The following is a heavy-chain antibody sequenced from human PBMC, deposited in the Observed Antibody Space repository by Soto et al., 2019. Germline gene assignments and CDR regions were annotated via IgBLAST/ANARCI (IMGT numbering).Heavy chain of an antibody. CDR2: INWNGDST. Sequence: GSLRLSYAASGFSFGDYGMSWVRQGPGKGLEWVSGINWNGDSTGYADSVKGRFTISRDNAKKLLYLEMNSLRAEDTALYYCARGIGSDWSSWFDPWGQGTPVTVSS. V-gene: IGHV3-20*03. CDR1: GFSFGDYG. J-gene: IGHJ5*02. D-gene: IGHD3-9*01. CDR3: ARGIGSDWSSWFDP.